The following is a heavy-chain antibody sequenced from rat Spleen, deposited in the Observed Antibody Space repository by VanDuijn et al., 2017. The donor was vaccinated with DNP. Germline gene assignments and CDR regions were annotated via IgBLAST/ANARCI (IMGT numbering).Heavy chain of an antibody. V-gene: IGHV5-31*01. CDR3: ARHDYYSSPYYAMDA. CDR1: GFTFNNYW. D-gene: IGHD1-2*01. Sequence: EVQLVESGGDLVQPGRSLKLSCVASGFTFNNYWMTWIRQVPGKGLEWVASITSSGGNTYYPDSVKGRFTISRDNAKSTLYLQMDSLRSEDTATYYCARHDYYSSPYYAMDAWGQGTSVTVSS. CDR2: ITSSGGNT. J-gene: IGHJ4*01.